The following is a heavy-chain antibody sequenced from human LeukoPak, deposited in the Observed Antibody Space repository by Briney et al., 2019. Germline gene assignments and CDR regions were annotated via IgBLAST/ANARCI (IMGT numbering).Heavy chain of an antibody. Sequence: ASVKVSCKASGYIFTSYSMHWVRQAPGQGLEWMGIINPSGGSTSYAQKFQGRVTMTRDMSTSTVYMELSSLRSEDTAVYYCARDGSIAVAGTFVDWFDPWGQGTLVTVSS. V-gene: IGHV1-46*01. CDR2: INPSGGST. CDR3: ARDGSIAVAGTFVDWFDP. J-gene: IGHJ5*02. CDR1: GYIFTSYS. D-gene: IGHD6-19*01.